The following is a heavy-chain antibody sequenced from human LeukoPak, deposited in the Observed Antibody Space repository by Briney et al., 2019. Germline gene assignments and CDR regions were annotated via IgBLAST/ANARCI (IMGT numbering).Heavy chain of an antibody. CDR2: IYTSGNT. CDR1: GDSISGYY. Sequence: SETLSLTCTVSGDSISGYYWNWIRQPAGKGLEWIGRIYTSGNTNYKPSLKSRVTMSVDTSKNQISLSLTSATAADTAVYYCARDPSLFNGYFAYWGQGILVTVSS. J-gene: IGHJ4*02. V-gene: IGHV4-4*07. CDR3: ARDPSLFNGYFAY. D-gene: IGHD2-8*01.